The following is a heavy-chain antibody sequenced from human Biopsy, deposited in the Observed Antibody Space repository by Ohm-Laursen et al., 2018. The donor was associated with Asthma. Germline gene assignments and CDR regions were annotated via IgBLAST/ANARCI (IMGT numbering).Heavy chain of an antibody. D-gene: IGHD3-22*01. V-gene: IGHV3-30*03. Sequence: SLRLSCAATGFVFSQCGMHWVRQGPGKGLEWVALVSSDGHNKYYEDSVKGRFTISRDNSRNRLYLQINRLTVEDSAVYFCARQSGQDYGDSSGFDIWGQGTKVAVSS. CDR2: VSSDGHNK. CDR1: GFVFSQCG. CDR3: ARQSGQDYGDSSGFDI. J-gene: IGHJ3*02.